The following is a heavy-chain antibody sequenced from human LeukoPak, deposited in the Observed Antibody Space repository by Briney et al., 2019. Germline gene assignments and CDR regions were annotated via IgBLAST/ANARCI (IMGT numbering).Heavy chain of an antibody. CDR2: ISSSSSYI. D-gene: IGHD3-10*01. J-gene: IGHJ4*02. Sequence: GGSLRLSCAASGFTFSSYSMNWVRQAPGTGLEWVSSISSSSSYIYYADSVKGRFTISRDNAKNSLYLQMNSLRAEDTAVYYCARDETMVRGDPDYYFDYWGQGTLVTVSS. CDR1: GFTFSSYS. CDR3: ARDETMVRGDPDYYFDY. V-gene: IGHV3-21*01.